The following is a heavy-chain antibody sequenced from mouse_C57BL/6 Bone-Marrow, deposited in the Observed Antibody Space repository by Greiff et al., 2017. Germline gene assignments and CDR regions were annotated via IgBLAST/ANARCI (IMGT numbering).Heavy chain of an antibody. CDR1: GFNIKDDY. D-gene: IGHD3-2*02. Sequence: VQLQQSGAELVRPGASVKLSCTASGFNIKDDYMHWVKQRPEQGLEWIGWIDPENGDTEYASKFQGKATITADTSSNTAYLQLSSLTSEDTAVYYCTKATRYADWGQGTLVTVSA. CDR3: TKATRYAD. V-gene: IGHV14-4*01. CDR2: IDPENGDT. J-gene: IGHJ3*01.